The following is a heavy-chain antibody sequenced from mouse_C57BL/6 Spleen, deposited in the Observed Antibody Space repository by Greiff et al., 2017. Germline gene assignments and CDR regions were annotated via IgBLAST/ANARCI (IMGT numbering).Heavy chain of an antibody. CDR2: IYPSDSET. CDR3: AREGIYDGNFDV. J-gene: IGHJ1*03. D-gene: IGHD2-3*01. Sequence: QVQLQQPGAELVRPGSSVKLSCKASGYTFTSYWMDWVKQRPGQGLEWIGNIYPSDSETHYNQKFKDKATLTVDKSSSTAYMPLSSLTSEDSAVYYCAREGIYDGNFDVWGTGTTVTVSS. V-gene: IGHV1-61*01. CDR1: GYTFTSYW.